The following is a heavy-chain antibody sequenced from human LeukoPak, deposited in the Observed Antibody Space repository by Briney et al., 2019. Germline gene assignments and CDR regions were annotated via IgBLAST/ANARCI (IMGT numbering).Heavy chain of an antibody. D-gene: IGHD2-8*02. CDR1: GFTFSTFA. CDR2: IFPSGGEI. Sequence: GGSLRLSCAASGFTFSTFAMIWVRQPPGKGLEWVSSIFPSGGEIHYADSVRGRFTISRDNSKSTLSLQMNSLRAEDTAIYYCATYRQVLLSFESWGQGTLVTVSS. CDR3: ATYRQVLLSFES. J-gene: IGHJ4*02. V-gene: IGHV3-23*01.